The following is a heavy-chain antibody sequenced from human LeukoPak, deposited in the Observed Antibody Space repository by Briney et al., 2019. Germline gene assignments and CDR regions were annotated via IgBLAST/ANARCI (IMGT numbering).Heavy chain of an antibody. Sequence: GGSLRLSCTPSGFTFSSYAMSWVRQAPGKGLEWVSAISGSGGSTYYADSVKGRFTISRDNSKNTLYLQMNSLRAEDTAVYYCAKHYGAIPYFDYWGQGTLVTVSS. J-gene: IGHJ4*02. CDR1: GFTFSSYA. CDR3: AKHYGAIPYFDY. D-gene: IGHD4/OR15-4a*01. CDR2: ISGSGGST. V-gene: IGHV3-23*01.